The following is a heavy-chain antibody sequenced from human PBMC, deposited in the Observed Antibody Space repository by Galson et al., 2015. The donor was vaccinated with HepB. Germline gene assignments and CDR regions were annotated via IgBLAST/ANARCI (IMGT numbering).Heavy chain of an antibody. CDR1: GGSISSSNW. CDR2: IYHSGST. V-gene: IGHV4-4*02. Sequence: SETLSLTCAVSGGSISSSNWWSWVRQPPGKGLEWIGEIYHSGSTNYNPSLKSRVTISVDKSKNQFSLKLSSVTAADTAVYYCARDSFSQPTYSKAFDIRGQGTMVTVSS. D-gene: IGHD1-14*01. CDR3: ARDSFSQPTYSKAFDI. J-gene: IGHJ3*02.